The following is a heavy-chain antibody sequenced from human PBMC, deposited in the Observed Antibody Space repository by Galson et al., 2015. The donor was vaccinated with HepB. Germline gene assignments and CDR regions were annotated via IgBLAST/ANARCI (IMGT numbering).Heavy chain of an antibody. CDR3: ARDAGAAEDYFDY. CDR2: ISSSSSYI. J-gene: IGHJ4*02. CDR1: GFTFSNYN. D-gene: IGHD6-25*01. Sequence: SLRLSCAASGFTFSNYNMNWVRQAPGKGLEWVSSISSSSSYIYYADSVKGRFTISRDNAKNSLYLQMNSLRAEDTAVYYCARDAGAAEDYFDYWGQGTLVTVSS. V-gene: IGHV3-21*01.